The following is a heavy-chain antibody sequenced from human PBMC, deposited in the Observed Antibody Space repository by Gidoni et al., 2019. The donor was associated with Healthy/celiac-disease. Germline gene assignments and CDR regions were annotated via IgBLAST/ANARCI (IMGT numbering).Heavy chain of an antibody. CDR2: INPNSGGT. CDR1: GYTFTCYY. CDR3: ARVPTRGFFAPAGVNWFDP. D-gene: IGHD2-2*01. J-gene: IGHJ5*02. Sequence: QVQLVQSGAEVKKPGASVKVSCKASGYTFTCYYMHWVRQAPGQGLEWMGWINPNSGGTNYAQKLQGRVTMTRDTSISTAYMELSRLRSDDTAVYYCARVPTRGFFAPAGVNWFDPWGQGTLVTVSS. V-gene: IGHV1-2*02.